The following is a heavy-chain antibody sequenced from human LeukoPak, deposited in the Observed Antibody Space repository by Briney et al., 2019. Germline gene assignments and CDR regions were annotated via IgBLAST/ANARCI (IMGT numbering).Heavy chain of an antibody. D-gene: IGHD5-12*01. Sequence: ASVKVSCKASGFTFTSSAVQWVRQARGQRLEWIGWIVVGSGNTNYAQKFQERVTITRDMSTSTAYMELSSLRSEDTAVYYCAAGSIVVDIVASGGSDFDYWGQGTLVTVSS. CDR2: IVVGSGNT. CDR1: GFTFTSSA. CDR3: AAGSIVVDIVASGGSDFDY. V-gene: IGHV1-58*01. J-gene: IGHJ4*02.